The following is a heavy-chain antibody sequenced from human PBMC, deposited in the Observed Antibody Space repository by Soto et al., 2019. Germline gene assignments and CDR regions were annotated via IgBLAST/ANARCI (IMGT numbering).Heavy chain of an antibody. Sequence: QVQLVQSGAEVKKPGSSVKVSCKASGGSFSSPTISWVRQAPGQGLEWMGGVSPIFGTTNYAQKFQGGVTITADASSGTAHMDLSSYKCEDTAVYYWAGGGTSGGWYFDLWGRGTLVTVSS. CDR1: GGSFSSPT. V-gene: IGHV1-69*01. CDR2: VSPIFGTT. CDR3: AGGGTSGGWYFDL. D-gene: IGHD1-26*01. J-gene: IGHJ2*01.